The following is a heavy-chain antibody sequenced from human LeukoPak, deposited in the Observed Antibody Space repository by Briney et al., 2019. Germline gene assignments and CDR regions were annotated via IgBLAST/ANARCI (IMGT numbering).Heavy chain of an antibody. CDR2: VYPGDSDT. CDR3: ARQYDSSGYS. CDR1: GYRFSSYW. D-gene: IGHD3-22*01. V-gene: IGHV5-51*01. Sequence: GESLKISCKGSGYRFSSYWIGWVRQMPGKGLEWMGIVYPGDSDTRYSPSFQGQVTISADKSISTAYLQWSSLKASDTAMYYCARQYDSSGYSWGQGTLVTVSS. J-gene: IGHJ5*02.